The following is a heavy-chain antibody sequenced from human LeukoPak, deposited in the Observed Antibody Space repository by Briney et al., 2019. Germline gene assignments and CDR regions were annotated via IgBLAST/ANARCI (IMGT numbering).Heavy chain of an antibody. Sequence: SETLSLTCTVSGYSISSGYYWGWIRQPPGKGLEWIGSIYHSGSTYYNPSLKSRVTISVDTSKNQFSLKLSSVTAADTAVYYCARANYYDSIGYSRGAFDIWGQGTMVPVSS. D-gene: IGHD3-22*01. V-gene: IGHV4-38-2*02. J-gene: IGHJ3*02. CDR1: GYSISSGYY. CDR2: IYHSGST. CDR3: ARANYYDSIGYSRGAFDI.